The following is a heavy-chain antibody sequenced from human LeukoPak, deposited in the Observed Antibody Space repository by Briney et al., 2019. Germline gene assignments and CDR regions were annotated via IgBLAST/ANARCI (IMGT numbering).Heavy chain of an antibody. V-gene: IGHV3-23*01. CDR2: IRGSGGST. CDR3: AKTRGRMSRIAAAGTRFDY. Sequence: PGGSLRLSCTASGFTFNSYAMNWVRQAPGKGLEWVSTIRGSGGSTYTADSVKGRFTISRDNSKNTLYLQMNSLRAEDTAVYYCAKTRGRMSRIAAAGTRFDYWGQGTLVTVSS. J-gene: IGHJ4*02. CDR1: GFTFNSYA. D-gene: IGHD6-13*01.